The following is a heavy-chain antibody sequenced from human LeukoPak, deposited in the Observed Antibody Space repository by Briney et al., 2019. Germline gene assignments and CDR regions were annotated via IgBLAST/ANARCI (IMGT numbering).Heavy chain of an antibody. V-gene: IGHV4-34*01. Sequence: SETLSLTCAVYGGSFSGYYWSWIRQPPGKGLEWIGEINHSGSTNYNPSLKSRVTISVDTSKNQFSLKLSSVTAADTAVYYCARGPLGSGSYPTYYYYGMDVWGQGTLVTVSS. CDR2: INHSGST. D-gene: IGHD3-10*01. J-gene: IGHJ6*02. CDR1: GGSFSGYY. CDR3: ARGPLGSGSYPTYYYYGMDV.